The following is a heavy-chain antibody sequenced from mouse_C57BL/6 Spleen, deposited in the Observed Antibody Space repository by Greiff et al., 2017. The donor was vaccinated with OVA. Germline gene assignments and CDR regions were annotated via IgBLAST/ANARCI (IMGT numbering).Heavy chain of an antibody. CDR3: ASGGDSSGYAY. Sequence: VQLQQPGAELVMPGASVKLSCKASGYTFTSYWMHWVKQRPGQGLEWIGEIDPSDSYTNYNQKFKGKSTLTVDKSSSTAYMQLSSLTSEDSAVYYCASGGDSSGYAYWGQGTLVTVSA. CDR1: GYTFTSYW. V-gene: IGHV1-69*01. D-gene: IGHD3-2*02. CDR2: IDPSDSYT. J-gene: IGHJ3*01.